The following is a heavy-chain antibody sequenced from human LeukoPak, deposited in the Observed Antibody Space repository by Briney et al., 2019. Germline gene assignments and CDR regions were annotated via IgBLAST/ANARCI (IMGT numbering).Heavy chain of an antibody. CDR2: IYYSGST. Sequence: SETLSLTCTVSGGSISSYYWSWIRQPPGKGLEWIGYIYYSGSTNYNPSLKSRVTISVDTSKDQFSLKLSSVTAADTAVYYCARTTEAHSWRTRYYDYYMDVWGKGTTVTVSS. D-gene: IGHD6-13*01. CDR1: GGSISSYY. V-gene: IGHV4-59*01. J-gene: IGHJ6*03. CDR3: ARTTEAHSWRTRYYDYYMDV.